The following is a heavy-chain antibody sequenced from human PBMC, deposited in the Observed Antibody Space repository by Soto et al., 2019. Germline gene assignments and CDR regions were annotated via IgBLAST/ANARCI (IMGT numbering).Heavy chain of an antibody. D-gene: IGHD3-10*01. CDR3: ARDRYYGSGSFDY. Sequence: TFSDYTMHWVRQAPGKGLEWVSFISSVSTTIYYADSVKGRFTISRDNAKNSLYLQMNSLRGEDTAVYYCARDRYYGSGSFDYWGQGSLVTVSS. CDR1: TFSDYT. CDR2: ISSVSTTI. J-gene: IGHJ4*02. V-gene: IGHV3-48*01.